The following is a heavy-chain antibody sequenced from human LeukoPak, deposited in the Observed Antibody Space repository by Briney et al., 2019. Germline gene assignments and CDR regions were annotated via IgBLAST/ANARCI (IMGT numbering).Heavy chain of an antibody. V-gene: IGHV3-23*01. D-gene: IGHD2-2*01. CDR1: GFTFTSYA. J-gene: IGHJ4*02. CDR2: ISGSGGDT. Sequence: GRSLRLSCAASGFTFTSYAMSWVRQDPGKGRGWGSSISGSGGDTYYADSVKGRFTLSRDNSRNTLYLQMNSLRADDTAVYYCARDSYCTSTTCRRDFDYWGQGTLVTVSS. CDR3: ARDSYCTSTTCRRDFDY.